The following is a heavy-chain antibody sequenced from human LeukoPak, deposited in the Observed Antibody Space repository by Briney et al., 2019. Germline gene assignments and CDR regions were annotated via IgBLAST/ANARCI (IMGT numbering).Heavy chain of an antibody. Sequence: GGSLRLSCTASGFTFGDYAMSWVRQAPGKGLEWVSAISGSGGSTYYADSVKGRFTISRDNSKNTLYLQMNSLRAEDTAVYYCAKGSRDGYKFLTYFDYWGQGTLVTVSS. CDR1: GFTFGDYA. J-gene: IGHJ4*02. D-gene: IGHD5-24*01. CDR2: ISGSGGST. CDR3: AKGSRDGYKFLTYFDY. V-gene: IGHV3-23*01.